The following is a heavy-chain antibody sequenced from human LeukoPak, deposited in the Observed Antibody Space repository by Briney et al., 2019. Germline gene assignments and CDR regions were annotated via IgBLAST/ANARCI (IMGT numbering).Heavy chain of an antibody. J-gene: IGHJ5*02. D-gene: IGHD6-13*01. CDR1: GYSFTSYW. CDR3: ARRPAAAGPGYWFDP. CDR2: IYPGDSDT. Sequence: PGESLKISCKGSGYSFTSYWSGWVRQMPGKGLEWMGIIYPGDSDTRYSPSFQGQFTISADKSISTAYLQWSSLKASDTAMYYCARRPAAAGPGYWFDPWGQGTLVTVSS. V-gene: IGHV5-51*01.